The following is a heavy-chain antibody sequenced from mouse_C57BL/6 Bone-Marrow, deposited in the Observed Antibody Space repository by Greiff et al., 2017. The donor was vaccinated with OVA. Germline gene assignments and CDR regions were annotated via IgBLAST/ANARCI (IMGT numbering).Heavy chain of an antibody. J-gene: IGHJ3*01. Sequence: VQLQQSGPELVKPGASVKISCKASGYAFSSSWMNWVKQRPGKGLEWIGRIYPGDGDTNYNGKFKGKATLTADKSSSTAYMQLSSLTSEDSAVYFCARRAGSSPWFAYWGQGTLVTVSA. V-gene: IGHV1-82*01. CDR3: ARRAGSSPWFAY. CDR2: IYPGDGDT. D-gene: IGHD1-1*01. CDR1: GYAFSSSW.